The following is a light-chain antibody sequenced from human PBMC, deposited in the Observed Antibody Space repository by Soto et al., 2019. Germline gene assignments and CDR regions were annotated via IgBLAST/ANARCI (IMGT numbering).Light chain of an antibody. Sequence: EIVLTQSPGTLSLSPGERATLSCRASQSISNSYLAWYQQKPGQAPRLLIHGASSRAPGIPDRFSGTGSATDFTLTISRLEPEDFAEYYCQQYGSSPWTFGQGNKVDIK. CDR3: QQYGSSPWT. CDR1: QSISNSY. CDR2: GAS. J-gene: IGKJ1*01. V-gene: IGKV3-20*01.